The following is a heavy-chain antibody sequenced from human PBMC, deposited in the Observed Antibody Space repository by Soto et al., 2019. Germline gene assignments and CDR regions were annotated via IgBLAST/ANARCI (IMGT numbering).Heavy chain of an antibody. CDR1: GFTFDDYA. CDR3: AKEIVGAINY. J-gene: IGHJ4*02. V-gene: IGHV3-9*01. Sequence: EVQLVESGGGLVQPGRSLRLSCAASGFTFDDYAMHWVRQAPGKGLEWVSGISWNSGKIGYADPVKGLFTISRDNANNSLYLQMNSLRPEDTAFYYCAKEIVGAINYWGQGTLVTVSS. D-gene: IGHD1-26*01. CDR2: ISWNSGKI.